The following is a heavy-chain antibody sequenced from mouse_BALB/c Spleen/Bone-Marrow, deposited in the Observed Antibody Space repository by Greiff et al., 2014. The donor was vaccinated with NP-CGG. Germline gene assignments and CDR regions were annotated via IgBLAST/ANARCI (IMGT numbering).Heavy chain of an antibody. Sequence: QVQLQQPGAELARPGASVKLSCKASGYTFTSYWMQWVKQRPGQGLEWIGTIYPGDGDTRYTQKFKGKATLTADKSSSTAYMQLSSLASEDSAVYYCARRGPYYALDYWGQGTSVTVSS. CDR3: ARRGPYYALDY. CDR1: GYTFTSYW. V-gene: IGHV1-87*01. CDR2: IYPGDGDT. J-gene: IGHJ4*01.